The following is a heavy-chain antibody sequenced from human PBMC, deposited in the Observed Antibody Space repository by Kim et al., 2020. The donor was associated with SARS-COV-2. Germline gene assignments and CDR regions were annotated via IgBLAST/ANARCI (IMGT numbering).Heavy chain of an antibody. V-gene: IGHV3-23*01. D-gene: IGHD3-22*01. CDR2: GVNS. Sequence: GVNSFDADSGKGRFTVSRDNSKNTLYLQMNSLRVEDTAIYYCARSSGYYGDWGQGTLVTVSS. CDR3: ARSSGYYGD. J-gene: IGHJ4*02.